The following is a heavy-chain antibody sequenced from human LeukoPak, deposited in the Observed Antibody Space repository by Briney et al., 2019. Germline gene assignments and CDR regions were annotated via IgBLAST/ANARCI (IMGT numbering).Heavy chain of an antibody. CDR3: ARTGPSTIFGVVEGWFDP. CDR2: IIPIFGTA. J-gene: IGHJ5*02. D-gene: IGHD3-3*01. Sequence: GASVKVSCKASGGTFSSYAISWVRQAPGQGLEWMGGIIPIFGTANYAQKFQGRVTITADESTSTAYMELSSLRSEDTAVYYCARTGPSTIFGVVEGWFDPWGQGTLVTVSS. CDR1: GGTFSSYA. V-gene: IGHV1-69*13.